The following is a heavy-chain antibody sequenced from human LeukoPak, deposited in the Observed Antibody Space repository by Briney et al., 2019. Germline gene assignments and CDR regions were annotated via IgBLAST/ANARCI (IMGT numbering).Heavy chain of an antibody. D-gene: IGHD5-18*01. Sequence: SETLSLTCTVSGGSISSYYWSWIRQPPGKGLEWIGYIYYSGSTNYNPSLKSRVTISVDTSKNQFSLKLSSVTAADTAVYYCARTHRPWIQLWFFDYWGQGTLVTVSS. V-gene: IGHV4-59*12. CDR3: ARTHRPWIQLWFFDY. CDR1: GGSISSYY. J-gene: IGHJ4*02. CDR2: IYYSGST.